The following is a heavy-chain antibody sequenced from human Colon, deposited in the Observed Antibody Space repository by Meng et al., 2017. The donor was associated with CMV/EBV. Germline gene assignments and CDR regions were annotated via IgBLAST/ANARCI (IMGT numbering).Heavy chain of an antibody. D-gene: IGHD2-2*01. CDR1: GFTFSACA. CDR3: AKCYLVVVPAAMGDY. CDR2: VSGSGGDT. Sequence: GGSLRLSCAASGFTFSACAMSWVRQAPGKGLEWVAVVSGSGGDTYYADSVKGRFTISRDNSKNTLYLQMNSLRAEDTAVYYCAKCYLVVVPAAMGDYWGQGTLVTVSS. J-gene: IGHJ4*02. V-gene: IGHV3-23*01.